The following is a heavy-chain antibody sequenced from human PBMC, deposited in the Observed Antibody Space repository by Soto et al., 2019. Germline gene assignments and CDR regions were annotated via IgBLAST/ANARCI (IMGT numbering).Heavy chain of an antibody. Sequence: QPLSLTCAISWDSVSINSATWNLIRQSPSRGLEWLGRTYYRSKWYYYYAVSMESRISVKPETPKNKFSLQLSSVTPEDKAVYFRARGTGFTKFDSWGDCTTDNDSS. D-gene: IGHD4-17*01. J-gene: IGHJ5*01. CDR1: WDSVSINSAT. V-gene: IGHV6-1*01. CDR2: TYYRSKWYY. CDR3: ARGTGFTKFDS.